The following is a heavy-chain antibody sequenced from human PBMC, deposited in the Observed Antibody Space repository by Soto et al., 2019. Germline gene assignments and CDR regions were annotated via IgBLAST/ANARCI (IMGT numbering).Heavy chain of an antibody. CDR2: INPSGGST. CDR1: GYTFTSYY. D-gene: IGHD3-22*01. J-gene: IGHJ6*02. V-gene: IGHV1-46*01. CDR3: AREHQDSSGYYYVRVYYGMDV. Sequence: ASVKVSCKASGYTFTSYYMHWVRQAPGQGLEWMGIINPSGGSTSYAQKFQGRVTMTRDTSTSTVYMELSSLRSEDTAVYYCAREHQDSSGYYYVRVYYGMDVWGQGTTVTVSS.